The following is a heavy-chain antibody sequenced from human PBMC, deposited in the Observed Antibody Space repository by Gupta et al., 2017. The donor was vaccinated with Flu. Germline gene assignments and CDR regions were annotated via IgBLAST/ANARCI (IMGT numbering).Heavy chain of an antibody. Sequence: VRQAPGRGLEWVGWINPKNGDTNYAQNFQGRVTMTRGTSIKTAYMELSSLRSDDTAVYYCARDIIGPGWLDPWGQGTLVTVSS. D-gene: IGHD1-20*01. CDR2: INPKNGDT. CDR3: ARDIIGPGWLDP. V-gene: IGHV1-2*02. J-gene: IGHJ5*02.